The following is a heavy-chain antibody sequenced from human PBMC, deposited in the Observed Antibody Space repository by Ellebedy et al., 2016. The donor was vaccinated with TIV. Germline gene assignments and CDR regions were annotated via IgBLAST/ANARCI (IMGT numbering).Heavy chain of an antibody. V-gene: IGHV4-59*01. CDR1: GVSTTTSF. J-gene: IGHJ4*01. CDR2: IYDTWTT. D-gene: IGHD6-6*01. Sequence: MPSETLSLTCTVSGVSTTTSFWNWIRQPPGKGLEWIGYIYDTWTTNYNASLQSRLTMSMDTSKNQFSLTLSSVTAADTAVYYCARGNYSSSLFDDWGHGTLVTVSS. CDR3: ARGNYSSSLFDD.